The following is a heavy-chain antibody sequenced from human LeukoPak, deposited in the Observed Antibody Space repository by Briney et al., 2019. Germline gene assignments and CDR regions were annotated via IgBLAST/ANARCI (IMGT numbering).Heavy chain of an antibody. Sequence: KASETLSLTCAVYGGSFSGYDWSWIRQPPGKGLEWIGEINHSGSTNYNPSLKRRVTISVDRSKNQFSLNLRSVTATDTAVYYCASPARPWSGWWDYWGQGTQVTVSS. CDR1: GGSFSGYD. CDR2: INHSGST. CDR3: ASPARPWSGWWDY. V-gene: IGHV4-34*01. D-gene: IGHD3-3*01. J-gene: IGHJ4*02.